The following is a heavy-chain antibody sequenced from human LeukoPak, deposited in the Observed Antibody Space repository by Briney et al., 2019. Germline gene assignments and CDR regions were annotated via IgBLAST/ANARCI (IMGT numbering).Heavy chain of an antibody. CDR1: GGSISSSSYY. Sequence: SETLSLTCTVSGGSISSSSYYWGWARQPPGKGLEWIGRIYYSGSPYYNPSLKSRVTISVDTSKKQFSLKLSSVTAADTAVYYCARHVGFITMVRGVINNNWFDPWGQGTLVTVSS. CDR3: ARHVGFITMVRGVINNNWFDP. CDR2: IYYSGSP. V-gene: IGHV4-39*01. D-gene: IGHD3-10*01. J-gene: IGHJ5*02.